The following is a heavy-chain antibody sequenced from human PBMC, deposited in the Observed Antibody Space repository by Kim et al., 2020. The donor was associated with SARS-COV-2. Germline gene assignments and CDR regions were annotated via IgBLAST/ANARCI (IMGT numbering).Heavy chain of an antibody. CDR2: IFYDGTT. Sequence: SETLSLTCAVSGASIGTSHWWSWVRQSPGKGLEWIGEIFYDGTTRYNPSLESRLSISLDKSKNHFSLMMTSVTAADTAIYYCARVGSGPFDYWGQGILVPVSS. J-gene: IGHJ4*02. CDR3: ARVGSGPFDY. D-gene: IGHD1-26*01. V-gene: IGHV4-4*02. CDR1: GASIGTSHW.